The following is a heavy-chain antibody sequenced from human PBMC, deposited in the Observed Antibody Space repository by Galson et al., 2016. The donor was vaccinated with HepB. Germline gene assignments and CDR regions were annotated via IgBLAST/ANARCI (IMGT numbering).Heavy chain of an antibody. Sequence: SLRLSCAASGFTFSSYNMNWVRQAPGKGLEWVSSISSSGSYIYYADVVKGPFTISRDNAKNSLYLQMNSLRAEETAVYYCARSPRIQVWRRYDFFEYWGQGSLVTVSS. CDR1: GFTFSSYN. V-gene: IGHV3-21*01. CDR3: ARSPRIQVWRRYDFFEY. CDR2: ISSSGSYI. J-gene: IGHJ4*02. D-gene: IGHD3-16*01.